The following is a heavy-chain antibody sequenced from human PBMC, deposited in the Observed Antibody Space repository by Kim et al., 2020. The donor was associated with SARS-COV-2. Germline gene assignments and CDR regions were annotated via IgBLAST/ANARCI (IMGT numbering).Heavy chain of an antibody. CDR3: ARVKVFEYWFDP. D-gene: IGHD3-3*01. Sequence: YYADSVKGRFTISRHNSKNTLYLQMNSLRAEDTAVYYCARVKVFEYWFDPWGQGTLVTVSS. V-gene: IGHV3-53*04. J-gene: IGHJ5*02.